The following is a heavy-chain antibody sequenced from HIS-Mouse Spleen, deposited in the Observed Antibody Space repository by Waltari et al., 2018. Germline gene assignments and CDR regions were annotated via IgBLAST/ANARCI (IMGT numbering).Heavy chain of an antibody. CDR3: ARALEYSSSWYYYYYGMDV. J-gene: IGHJ6*02. V-gene: IGHV4-38-2*02. CDR1: GYSISSGYY. D-gene: IGHD6-13*01. CDR2: IYHSGRT. Sequence: QVQLQESGPGLVKPSETLSLTCTVSGYSISSGYYWGWIRQPPGKGLEWIGSIYHSGRTDYNPSLKGRVTISVDTSKNQCSLKLSSVTSADTAVYYCARALEYSSSWYYYYYGMDVWGQGTTVTVSS.